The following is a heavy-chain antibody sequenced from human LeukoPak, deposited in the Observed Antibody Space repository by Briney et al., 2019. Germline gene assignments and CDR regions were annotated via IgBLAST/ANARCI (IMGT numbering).Heavy chain of an antibody. CDR1: GYTFTSYD. Sequence: ASVKVSCKASGYTFTSYDINWVRQATGQGLEWMGWMNPNSGNTGYAQKFQGRVTMTRNPSISTAYMELSSLRSEDTAAYYCARGFTMIRIGGAFDIWGQGTMVTVSS. D-gene: IGHD3-22*01. CDR3: ARGFTMIRIGGAFDI. V-gene: IGHV1-8*01. J-gene: IGHJ3*02. CDR2: MNPNSGNT.